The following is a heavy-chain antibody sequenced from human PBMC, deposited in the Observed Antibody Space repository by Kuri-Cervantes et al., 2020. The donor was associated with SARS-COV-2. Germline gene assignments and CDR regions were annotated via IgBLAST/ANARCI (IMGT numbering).Heavy chain of an antibody. J-gene: IGHJ3*02. V-gene: IGHV4-59*01. CDR3: ARTGTYYDILTGYNVDAFDI. CDR1: GGSISSYY. D-gene: IGHD3-9*01. CDR2: IYYSGST. Sequence: SETLSLTCTVPGGSISSYYWSWIRQPPGKGLEWIGYIYYSGSTHYNTSLKSRVTISVDTSKNQFSLKLSSVTAADTAVYYCARTGTYYDILTGYNVDAFDIWGQGTMVTVSS.